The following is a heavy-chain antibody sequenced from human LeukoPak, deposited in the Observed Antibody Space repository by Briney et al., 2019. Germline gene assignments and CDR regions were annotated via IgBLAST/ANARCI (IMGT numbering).Heavy chain of an antibody. J-gene: IGHJ4*02. CDR1: GYSISSGYY. CDR3: ARGVTAMVKYYFDY. Sequence: SETLSLTCTVSGYSISSGYYWGWIRQPPGKGLEWIGSIYHSGSTYYNPSLKSRVTISVDTSKNQFSLKLSSVTAADTAVYYCARGVTAMVKYYFDYWGQGTLVTVSS. D-gene: IGHD5-18*01. CDR2: IYHSGST. V-gene: IGHV4-38-2*02.